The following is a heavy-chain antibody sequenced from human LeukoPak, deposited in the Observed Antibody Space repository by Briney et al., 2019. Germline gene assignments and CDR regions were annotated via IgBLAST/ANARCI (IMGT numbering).Heavy chain of an antibody. J-gene: IGHJ4*02. Sequence: SVKVSCKASGGTFSSYAISWVRQAPGQGLEWMGRIIPILGIANYAQKFQGGVTITADKSTSTAYMELSSLRSEDTAVYYCARDGLGYCSSTSCHGIAAAGTFDYWGQGTLVTVSS. CDR2: IIPILGIA. CDR1: GGTFSSYA. V-gene: IGHV1-69*04. D-gene: IGHD2-2*01. CDR3: ARDGLGYCSSTSCHGIAAAGTFDY.